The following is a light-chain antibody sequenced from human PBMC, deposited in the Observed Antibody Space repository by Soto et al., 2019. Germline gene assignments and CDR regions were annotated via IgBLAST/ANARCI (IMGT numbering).Light chain of an antibody. Sequence: EIVLTQSPGPLYLSPGERATLSCRARQSFSSSYLAWYQQKPGQAPRLLIYGTSSRATGIPDRLSGSGSGTDFPLTISSLEPEDFAVSYCQHYGSARFTFGPGTKVDVQ. CDR3: QHYGSARFT. J-gene: IGKJ3*01. CDR1: QSFSSSY. CDR2: GTS. V-gene: IGKV3-20*01.